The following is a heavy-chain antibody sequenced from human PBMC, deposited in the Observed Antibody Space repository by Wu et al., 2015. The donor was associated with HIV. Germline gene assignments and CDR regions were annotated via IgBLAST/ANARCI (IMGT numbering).Heavy chain of an antibody. Sequence: QVQLVQSGAEVKKPGASVKVSCKASGYTFTDYYIHWVRQAPGQGLEWMGWINPNSGGTNYAQKFQGRVTMTRDTSISTAYMELSRLRSDDTAVYYCFVYFRYQLPDTNDTFDIWGQGTSGHRLF. D-gene: IGHD2-2*01. CDR3: FVYFRYQLPDTNDTFDI. CDR2: INPNSGGT. J-gene: IGHJ3*02. V-gene: IGHV1-2*02. CDR1: GYTFTDYY.